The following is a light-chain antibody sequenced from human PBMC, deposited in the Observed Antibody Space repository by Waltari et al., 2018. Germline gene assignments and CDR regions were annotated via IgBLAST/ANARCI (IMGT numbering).Light chain of an antibody. CDR3: MSYAGSNSFFV. Sequence: QSALTQPASVSGSPGQSITIPCTGTSNDVGGYDHVPWYQQHPGKAPKVIVSEVTSRPSGISNRFSGSKSGNTASLTISGLQAEDEADYYCMSYAGSNSFFVFGTGTKVTVL. CDR1: SNDVGGYDH. CDR2: EVT. J-gene: IGLJ1*01. V-gene: IGLV2-14*01.